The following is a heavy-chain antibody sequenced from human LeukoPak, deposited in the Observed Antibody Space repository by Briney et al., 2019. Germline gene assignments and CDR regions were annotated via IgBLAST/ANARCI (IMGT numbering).Heavy chain of an antibody. V-gene: IGHV3-11*01. CDR2: ISSSGSTI. J-gene: IGHJ4*02. CDR1: GFTFSDYY. D-gene: IGHD3-10*01. CDR3: ARVLYGSGSYYIDY. Sequence: KAGGSLRLSCAASGFTFSDYYMSRIRQAPGKGLEWVSYISSSGSTIYYADSVKGRFTISRDNAKNSLYLQMNSLRAEDTAVYYCARVLYGSGSYYIDYWGQGTLVTVSS.